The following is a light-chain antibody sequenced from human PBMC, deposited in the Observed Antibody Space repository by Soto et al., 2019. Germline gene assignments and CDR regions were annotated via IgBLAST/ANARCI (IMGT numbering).Light chain of an antibody. V-gene: IGLV1-40*01. CDR1: SSNIGAGYD. CDR3: QSYDSSLSGSNVV. J-gene: IGLJ2*01. CDR2: GNS. Sequence: QSVLTQPPSVSGAPGQRVTISCTGSSSNIGAGYDVHWYQQLPGTAPKLLIYGNSNRPSGVPDRFSGSKSGTSASLAITGLQAEDEADYYYQSYDSSLSGSNVVFGGGTKLTVL.